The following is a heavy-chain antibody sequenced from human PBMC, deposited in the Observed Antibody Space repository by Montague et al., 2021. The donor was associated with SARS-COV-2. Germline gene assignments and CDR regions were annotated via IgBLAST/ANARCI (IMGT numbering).Heavy chain of an antibody. CDR2: VHYTGST. J-gene: IGHJ4*02. D-gene: IGHD1-1*01. V-gene: IGHV4-59*01. CDR1: GDSISSYS. CDR3: ARAQNTCFIANCVNYFDV. Sequence: TCEVSGDSISSYSWSWIRQSPGKGLEWIGYVHYTGSTKYTPSLKTRVTLSLDTPKNHFSLKLRPVTAADTAIYYCARAQNTCFIANCVNYFDVWGLGALVTVSS.